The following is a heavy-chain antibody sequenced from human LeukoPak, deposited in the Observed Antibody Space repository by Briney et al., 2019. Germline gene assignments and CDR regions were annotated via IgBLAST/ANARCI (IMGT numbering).Heavy chain of an antibody. D-gene: IGHD3-22*01. J-gene: IGHJ4*02. Sequence: ASVEVSCKASGYTFTSYDINWVRQATGQGLEWVGWMNPNSGNTGYAQKFQGRVTITRNTSISTAYMELSSLRSEDTAVYYCAKDAGGYDSSGYYLSVPRDWGQGTLVTVSS. CDR3: AKDAGGYDSSGYYLSVPRD. CDR1: GYTFTSYD. V-gene: IGHV1-8*03. CDR2: MNPNSGNT.